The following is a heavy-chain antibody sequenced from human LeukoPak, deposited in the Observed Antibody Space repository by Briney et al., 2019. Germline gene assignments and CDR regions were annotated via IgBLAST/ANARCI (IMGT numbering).Heavy chain of an antibody. CDR2: ISGSGGST. Sequence: GGSLRLSCAASGFTFSSYGMSWVRQAPGKGLEWVSVISGSGGSTYYADSVKGRFTISRDNSKNTLYLQMNRLRAEDTAVYYCAKDHGHYGDYHDYWGQGTLVTVSS. D-gene: IGHD4-17*01. CDR3: AKDHGHYGDYHDY. V-gene: IGHV3-23*01. J-gene: IGHJ4*02. CDR1: GFTFSSYG.